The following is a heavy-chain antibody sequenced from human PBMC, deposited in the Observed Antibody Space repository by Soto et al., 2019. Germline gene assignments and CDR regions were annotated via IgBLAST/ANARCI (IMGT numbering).Heavy chain of an antibody. CDR2: VYYDGTT. D-gene: IGHD1-20*01. Sequence: QVQLQESGPGLVKPSETLSLTCTVSGGAISTYYWSWIRQSPGKGLEWIGFVYYDGTTNYNPSLKSRVTMSVDTPKNQFSLRLRSVTAADTALYYCARGTRSGIPGLKYYLDHWGHGTRVTVSS. CDR3: ARGTRSGIPGLKYYLDH. V-gene: IGHV4-59*01. J-gene: IGHJ4*01. CDR1: GGAISTYY.